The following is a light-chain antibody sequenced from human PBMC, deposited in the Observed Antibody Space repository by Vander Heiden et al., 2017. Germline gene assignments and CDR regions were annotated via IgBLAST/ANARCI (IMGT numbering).Light chain of an antibody. CDR1: QGISNY. V-gene: IGKV1-16*02. CDR2: AAS. Sequence: DIQMTQSPSSLSPSVGDRVTITCRASQGISNYLAWFQQKPGKAPKSLIYAASSWHSGVPAKFSGSGSGTDFTLTISSLQPEAFATYYCQQYNSSPRTFGQGTKVEIK. CDR3: QQYNSSPRT. J-gene: IGKJ1*01.